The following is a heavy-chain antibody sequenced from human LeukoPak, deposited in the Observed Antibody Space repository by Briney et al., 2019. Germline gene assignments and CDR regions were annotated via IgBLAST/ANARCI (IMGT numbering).Heavy chain of an antibody. CDR1: GGSISNYY. Sequence: SETLSLTCTVSGGSISNYYWSWIRQPPGKGLEWIGEINHSGSTNYNPSLKSRVTISVDTSKNQFSLKLSSVTAADTAVYYCARAFEFDNWFDPWGQGTLVTVSS. D-gene: IGHD3-10*01. V-gene: IGHV4-34*01. CDR2: INHSGST. CDR3: ARAFEFDNWFDP. J-gene: IGHJ5*02.